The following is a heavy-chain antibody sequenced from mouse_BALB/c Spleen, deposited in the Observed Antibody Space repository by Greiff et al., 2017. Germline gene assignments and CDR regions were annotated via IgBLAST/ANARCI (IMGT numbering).Heavy chain of an antibody. Sequence: EVKLQESGPGLVKPSQSLSLTCTVTGYSFTSDYVWNWIRQLPGSKLGWMGFISYSGSTSYNPSLKSRISITRDTSKNQFFLQLNSVTAEDTATYYCASSTMMIAMDYWGQGTSVTVSS. D-gene: IGHD2-4*01. CDR2: ISYSGST. CDR1: GYSFTSDYV. J-gene: IGHJ4*01. CDR3: ASSTMMIAMDY. V-gene: IGHV3-2*02.